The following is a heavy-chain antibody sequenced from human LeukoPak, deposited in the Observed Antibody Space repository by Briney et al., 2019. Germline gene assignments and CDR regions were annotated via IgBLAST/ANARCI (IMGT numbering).Heavy chain of an antibody. CDR3: ASSYGDYVEYYFDY. Sequence: SETLSLTCAVYGGSFSGYYWSWIRQPPGKGLEWIGEINHSGTTNYNPSLKSRATISVDTSKNQCSLKLSSVTAADTAVYYSASSYGDYVEYYFDYWGQGTLVTVSS. D-gene: IGHD4-17*01. V-gene: IGHV4-34*01. CDR2: INHSGTT. J-gene: IGHJ4*02. CDR1: GGSFSGYY.